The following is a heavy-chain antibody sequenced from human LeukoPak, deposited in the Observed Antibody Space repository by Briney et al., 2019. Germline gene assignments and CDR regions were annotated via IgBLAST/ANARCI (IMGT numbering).Heavy chain of an antibody. CDR3: AKLRSGGPAAGNY. CDR2: INGSDDST. CDR1: GFTFSSYA. V-gene: IGHV3-23*01. Sequence: GESLRLSCAASGFTFSSYAMSWVRQAPGKGLEWVSTINGSDDSTYYADSVKGRFTISRDNSKNTVYLHMNSLRAEDTAVYFCAKLRSGGPAAGNYWGQGTLVIVSS. J-gene: IGHJ4*02. D-gene: IGHD6-13*01.